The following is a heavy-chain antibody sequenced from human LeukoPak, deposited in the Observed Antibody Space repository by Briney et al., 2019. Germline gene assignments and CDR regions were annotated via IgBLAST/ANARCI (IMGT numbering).Heavy chain of an antibody. V-gene: IGHV1-69*13. CDR2: IIPIFGTA. D-gene: IGHD1-26*01. CDR3: ARLLVGAHQGRAFDI. J-gene: IGHJ3*02. CDR1: GGTFSSYA. Sequence: ASVKVSCKASGGTFSSYAISWVRQAPGQGLEWMGGIIPIFGTANYAQKFQGRVTITADESTSTAYMELSSLRSEDTAVYYCARLLVGAHQGRAFDIWGQGTMVTVSS.